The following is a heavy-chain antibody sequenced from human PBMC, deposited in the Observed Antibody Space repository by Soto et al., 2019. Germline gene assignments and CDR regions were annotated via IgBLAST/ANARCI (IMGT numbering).Heavy chain of an antibody. CDR2: IIPIFNST. V-gene: IGHV1-69*06. D-gene: IGHD2-2*02. CDR1: GSRFSNYV. J-gene: IGHJ4*02. CDR3: AREGRGKKAGYNGLVSLGY. Sequence: SVKVSCKVSGSRFSNYVISWVRQAHGHGLEWLGRIIPIFNSTKYAQNFQGRVTITADKSTSTASLELSSLRSDDTAVYYCAREGRGKKAGYNGLVSLGYWGQGTLVTVSS.